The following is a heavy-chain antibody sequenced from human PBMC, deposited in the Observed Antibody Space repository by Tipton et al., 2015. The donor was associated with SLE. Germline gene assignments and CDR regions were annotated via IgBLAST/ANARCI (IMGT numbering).Heavy chain of an antibody. D-gene: IGHD7-27*01. J-gene: IGHJ4*02. V-gene: IGHV4-59*01. CDR3: ARGQLGELDY. CDR1: GGSLRSYY. CDR2: IYYRGST. Sequence: TLSLTCTVSGGSLRSYYWSWIRQPPGKGLEWIGYIYYRGSTNYNPSLKSRVTISVDTSKNQFSLKLSSVTAADTAVYYCARGQLGELDYWGQGPLVTVSS.